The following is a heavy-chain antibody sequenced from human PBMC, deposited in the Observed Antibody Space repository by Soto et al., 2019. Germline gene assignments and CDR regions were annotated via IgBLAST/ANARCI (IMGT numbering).Heavy chain of an antibody. J-gene: IGHJ3*02. D-gene: IGHD3-16*02. Sequence: SVKVSCKASAFTFTSSAVQWVRQARGQRLEWIGWIVVGSGNTNYAQKFQERVTITRDMSTSTAYMELSSLRSEDTAVYYCAADYSVTFGGVIVIGFDAFDIWGQGTMVTVSS. V-gene: IGHV1-58*01. CDR2: IVVGSGNT. CDR1: AFTFTSSA. CDR3: AADYSVTFGGVIVIGFDAFDI.